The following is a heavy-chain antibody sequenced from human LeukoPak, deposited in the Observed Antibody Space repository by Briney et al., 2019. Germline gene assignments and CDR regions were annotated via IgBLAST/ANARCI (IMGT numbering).Heavy chain of an antibody. V-gene: IGHV4-39*01. Sequence: PSQTLSLTCTVSGGSISSSSYYWGWIRQPPGKGLEWIGSIYYRGNSYYNPSLKSRVTISVDTSMDQFSLRLSSVTAADTAVYYCARHTSIEIDAFHIWGQGTMVTVSS. CDR1: GGSISSSSYY. CDR3: ARHTSIEIDAFHI. CDR2: IYYRGNS. J-gene: IGHJ3*02. D-gene: IGHD2/OR15-2a*01.